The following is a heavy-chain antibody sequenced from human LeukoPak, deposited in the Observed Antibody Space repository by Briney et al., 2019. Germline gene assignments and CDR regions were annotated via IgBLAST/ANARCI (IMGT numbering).Heavy chain of an antibody. D-gene: IGHD2-2*01. V-gene: IGHV1-2*04. CDR2: INPNSGGT. CDR1: GYTFTGYY. Sequence: ASVKVSCKASGYTFTGYYMHWVRQAPGQGLEWMGWINPNSGGTNYAQKFQGWVTMTRDMSISTAYMELSRLRSDDTAVYYCARAAVVVVPAAMGYLGQGTLVTVSS. CDR3: ARAAVVVVPAAMGY. J-gene: IGHJ4*02.